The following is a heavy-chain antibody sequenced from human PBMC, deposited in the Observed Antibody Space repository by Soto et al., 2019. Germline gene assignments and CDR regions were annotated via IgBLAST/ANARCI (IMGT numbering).Heavy chain of an antibody. CDR2: IYYTGKT. CDR1: GGSISSSSYY. D-gene: IGHD6-13*01. Sequence: SEILSLTCTVSGGSISSSSYYWGWIRQPPGKGLEWIGSIYYTGKTYFNPSLRSRVTISVDTSKNQFSLRLTSVTAADTAVYYSARPDSSSWAAPFGSWGQGTLVTVSS. J-gene: IGHJ4*02. V-gene: IGHV4-39*01. CDR3: ARPDSSSWAAPFGS.